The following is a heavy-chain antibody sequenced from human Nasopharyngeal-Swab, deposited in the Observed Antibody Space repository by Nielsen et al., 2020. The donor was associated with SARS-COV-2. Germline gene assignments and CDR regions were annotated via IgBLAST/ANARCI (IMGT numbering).Heavy chain of an antibody. Sequence: GASLKISCAASGFTFDDYTMHWVRQAPGKGLEWVSLISWDGGSTYYADSVKGRFTISRDNSKNSLYLQMNSLRTEDTALYYCAMIGGSVIDYWGQGTLVTVSS. CDR1: GFTFDDYT. CDR3: AMIGGSVIDY. V-gene: IGHV3-43*01. J-gene: IGHJ4*02. D-gene: IGHD2-15*01. CDR2: ISWDGGST.